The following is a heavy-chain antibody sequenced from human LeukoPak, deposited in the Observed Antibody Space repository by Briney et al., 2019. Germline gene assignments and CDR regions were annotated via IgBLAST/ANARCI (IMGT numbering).Heavy chain of an antibody. CDR1: GFTFSSNW. CDR3: VRDLGGRSGH. D-gene: IGHD1-26*01. V-gene: IGHV3-74*01. CDR2: TNEDGSTT. J-gene: IGHJ4*02. Sequence: GGSLRLSCAASGFTFSSNWIHWVRQAPGKGLVWVSRTNEDGSTTNYADSVKGRSTILRDNAKNTLYLQMNSLRAEDTAVYYCVRDLGGRSGHWGQGTLVTVSS.